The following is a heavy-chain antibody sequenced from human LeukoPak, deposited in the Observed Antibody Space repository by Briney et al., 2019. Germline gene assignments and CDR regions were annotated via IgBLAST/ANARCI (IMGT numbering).Heavy chain of an antibody. CDR2: IYHSGST. Sequence: PSETLSLTCAVSGGSISSSNWWSWVRQPPGKGLEWIGEIYHSGSTNYNPSHKSRVTISVDKSKNQFSLKLSSVTAADTAVYYCARVALTMVRGVILRYFDYWGQGTLVTVSS. J-gene: IGHJ4*02. CDR1: GGSISSSNW. CDR3: ARVALTMVRGVILRYFDY. D-gene: IGHD3-10*01. V-gene: IGHV4-4*02.